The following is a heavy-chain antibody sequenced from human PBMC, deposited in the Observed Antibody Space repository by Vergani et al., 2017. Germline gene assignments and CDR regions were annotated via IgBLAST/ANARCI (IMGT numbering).Heavy chain of an antibody. CDR1: GDSITSSTYY. D-gene: IGHD1-14*01. J-gene: IGHJ4*02. CDR3: ARGYHGRGDN. Sequence: QVQLQESGPGLVKPSQTLSLICSVSGDSITSSTYYWSWTRQPAGKGLEYIGRIYTTGSTNYNPSLKSRVTISVDTSKNQFSLNLSSVTAADTAMYYCARGYHGRGDNWGQGTLVTVSS. CDR2: IYTTGST. V-gene: IGHV4-61*02.